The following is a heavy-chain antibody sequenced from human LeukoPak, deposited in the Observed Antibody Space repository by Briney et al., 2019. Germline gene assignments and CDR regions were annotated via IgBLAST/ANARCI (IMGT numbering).Heavy chain of an antibody. CDR1: GFPFNSYR. CDR2: IWDDGSNK. D-gene: IGHD3-10*01. J-gene: IGHJ4*02. Sequence: GGPVTLPCTLSGFPFNSYRMHWARGAPGKGLEWGAVIWDDGSNKYYAYSVNGRFTISTDNSKNTLNLQMNSLRAEDTDVSYCARDSSITMVQFDYWGQGTLVTVSS. CDR3: ARDSSITMVQFDY. V-gene: IGHV3-33*08.